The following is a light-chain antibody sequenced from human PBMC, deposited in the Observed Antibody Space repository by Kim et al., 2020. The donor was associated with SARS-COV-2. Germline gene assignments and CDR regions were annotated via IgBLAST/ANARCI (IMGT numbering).Light chain of an antibody. V-gene: IGLV2-14*01. CDR1: SSDVGAYNY. Sequence: QSALTQPASVSGSPGQSITISCTGTSSDVGAYNYVSWYKQHPGKAPKVMIYDVSKRPSGVSDRFSASKSGNTASLIISGLQAEDEADYYCSSYTSSTTWVFGGGTQLTVL. CDR2: DVS. CDR3: SSYTSSTTWV. J-gene: IGLJ3*02.